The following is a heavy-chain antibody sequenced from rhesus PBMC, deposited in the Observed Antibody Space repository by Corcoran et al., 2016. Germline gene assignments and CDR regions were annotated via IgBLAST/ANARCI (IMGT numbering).Heavy chain of an antibody. D-gene: IGHD5-42*01. V-gene: IGHV4-76*01. CDR2: IHGGSGST. CDR3: ARNTPGIQRKHYSFDY. Sequence: QVQLQESGPGLVKPSETLSLTCAVSGGSISGDYDWTWIRQPPGKGLEWIGYIHGGSGSTNYNPSLKNRVTFSKDTSKNQFSLKLSSVTAADTAVYFCARNTPGIQRKHYSFDYWGQGVLVTVSS. CDR1: GGSISGDYD. J-gene: IGHJ4*01.